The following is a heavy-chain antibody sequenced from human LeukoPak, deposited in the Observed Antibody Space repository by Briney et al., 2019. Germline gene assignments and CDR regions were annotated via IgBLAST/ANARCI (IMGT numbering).Heavy chain of an antibody. J-gene: IGHJ4*02. CDR2: IYPGDSDT. V-gene: IGHV5-51*01. D-gene: IGHD2-2*01. Sequence: GESLKISCKGSGYSFTSYWIGWVRQMPGKGLEWTGIIYPGDSDTRYSPSFQGQVTISADKSISTAYLQWSSLKASDTAMYYCARGWGKDIVVVPADLFDYWGQGTLVTVSS. CDR1: GYSFTSYW. CDR3: ARGWGKDIVVVPADLFDY.